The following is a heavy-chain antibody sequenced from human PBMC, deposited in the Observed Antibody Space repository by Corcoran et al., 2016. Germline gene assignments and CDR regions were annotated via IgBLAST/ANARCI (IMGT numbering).Heavy chain of an antibody. D-gene: IGHD3-10*01. CDR2: INSDGSST. Sequence: EVQLVESGGGLVEPGGFLRLSCAASGFTFSSYWMHWVRQAPGKGLVWVSRINSDGSSTSYADSVKGRFTISRDNAKNTLYLQMNSLRAEDTAVYYCARADSSGNGVEYWGQGTLVTVSS. CDR1: GFTFSSYW. CDR3: ARADSSGNGVEY. V-gene: IGHV3-74*01. J-gene: IGHJ4*02.